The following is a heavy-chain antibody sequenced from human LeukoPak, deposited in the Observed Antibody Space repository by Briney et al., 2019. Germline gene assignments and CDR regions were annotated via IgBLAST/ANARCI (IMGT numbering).Heavy chain of an antibody. Sequence: GRSLRLSCAASGFTFDDYAMNWVRQAPGKGLEWVSSISSGSSYIYYADPVKGRFTISRDNAKNSLYLQMNSLRAEDTAVYYCARDQSGYDSGFYGMDVWGQGTTVTVSS. V-gene: IGHV3-21*01. CDR2: ISSGSSYI. CDR3: ARDQSGYDSGFYGMDV. J-gene: IGHJ6*02. CDR1: GFTFDDYA. D-gene: IGHD5-12*01.